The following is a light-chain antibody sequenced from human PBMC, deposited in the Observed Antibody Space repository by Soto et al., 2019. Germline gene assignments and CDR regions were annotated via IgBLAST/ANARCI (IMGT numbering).Light chain of an antibody. J-gene: IGKJ4*01. Sequence: EIVLTQSPGTLSLSPGERATLSCRASQSVSSSYLAWYQQKPGQAPRLLIYGASSRATGMPDRFSGSGSGTDFTLTISRLETEDFGVYYCQQYGSSPLTFGGGTKVEIK. CDR2: GAS. V-gene: IGKV3-20*01. CDR1: QSVSSSY. CDR3: QQYGSSPLT.